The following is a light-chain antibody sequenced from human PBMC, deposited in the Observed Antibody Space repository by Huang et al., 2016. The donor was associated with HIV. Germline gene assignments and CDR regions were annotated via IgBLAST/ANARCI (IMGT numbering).Light chain of an antibody. CDR2: DAS. CDR3: QHYNNWPLT. V-gene: IGKV3-15*01. CDR1: QGVNNN. J-gene: IGKJ4*01. Sequence: EIVLTQSPATLSVSPGESATLSCRASQGVNNNLAWYQQKPGQAPSLLIYDASTRASGIPARFSGSGTGTEFTLTISSLQSEDLAVYHCQHYNNWPLTFGGGTKVEIK.